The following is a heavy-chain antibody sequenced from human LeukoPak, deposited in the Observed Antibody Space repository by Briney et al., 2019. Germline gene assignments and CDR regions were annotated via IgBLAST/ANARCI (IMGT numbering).Heavy chain of an antibody. CDR2: ISSSSSTI. D-gene: IGHD2-15*01. V-gene: IGHV3-48*04. J-gene: IGHJ6*02. CDR3: ASPLGYCSGGSCYQNYGMDV. CDR1: GFTFSSYS. Sequence: GGSLRLSCAASGFTFSSYSMNWVRQAPGKGREWVSYISSSSSTIYYADSVKGRFTISRDNAKNSLYLQMNSLRAEDRAVYYCASPLGYCSGGSCYQNYGMDVWGQGTTVTVSS.